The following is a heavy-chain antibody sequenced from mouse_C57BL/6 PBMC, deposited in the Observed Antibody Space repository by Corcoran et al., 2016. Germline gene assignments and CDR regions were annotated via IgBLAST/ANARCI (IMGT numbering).Heavy chain of an antibody. Sequence: EVQLQQSGPVLVKPGASVKMSCKASGYTFTDYYMNWVKQSHGKSLEWIGVINPYNGGTSYNQKFKGKATLTVDKSSSTDYMELTSLTSEDSAVYYCARGDYDFSAGFAYWGQGTLVTVSA. CDR3: ARGDYDFSAGFAY. J-gene: IGHJ3*01. CDR1: GYTFTDYY. D-gene: IGHD2-4*01. CDR2: INPYNGGT. V-gene: IGHV1-19*01.